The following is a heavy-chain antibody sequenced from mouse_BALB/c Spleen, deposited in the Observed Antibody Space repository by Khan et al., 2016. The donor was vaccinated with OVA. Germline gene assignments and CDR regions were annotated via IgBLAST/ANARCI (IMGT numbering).Heavy chain of an antibody. CDR3: GSERGRYYSMDY. Sequence: EVQLQESGPGLVKPSQSLSLTCTVTGYSITSDYARNWNRQFPGNKLECMGYISYSGSTTYNPYLKSRISITRDTSTDPSFLHLKSLTSEDAATDYCGSERGRYYSMDYWGQGTSVTVSS. CDR2: ISYSGST. V-gene: IGHV3-2*02. CDR1: GYSITSDYA. J-gene: IGHJ4*01. D-gene: IGHD4-1*01.